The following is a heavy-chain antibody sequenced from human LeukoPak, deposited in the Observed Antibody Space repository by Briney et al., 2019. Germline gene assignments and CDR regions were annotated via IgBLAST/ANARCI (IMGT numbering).Heavy chain of an antibody. D-gene: IGHD5-24*01. Sequence: ASVKVSCKASGYTFTGYYMHWVRQAPGQGLEWMGWINPNSGGTNYAQKFQGRVTMTRDTSISTAYMELSSLRSEDTAVYYCARDRPLDGYNYGAFDIWGQGTMVTVSS. J-gene: IGHJ3*02. CDR1: GYTFTGYY. V-gene: IGHV1-2*02. CDR2: INPNSGGT. CDR3: ARDRPLDGYNYGAFDI.